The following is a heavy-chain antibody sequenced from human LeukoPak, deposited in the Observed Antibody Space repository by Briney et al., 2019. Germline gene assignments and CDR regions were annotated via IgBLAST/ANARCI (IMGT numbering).Heavy chain of an antibody. J-gene: IGHJ4*02. D-gene: IGHD6-19*01. CDR1: GYTFTAKY. CDR2: VNPNSGGR. CDR3: APNSGYSSGWFIG. V-gene: IGHV1-2*02. Sequence: ASVKVSCKASGYTFTAKYLHWARQAPGQGLEWMGWVNPNSGGRTYAQKFQGRVAMTSDTSINTAYMELETLTSDDTAVYYCAPNSGYSSGWFIGWGQGTLVIVSS.